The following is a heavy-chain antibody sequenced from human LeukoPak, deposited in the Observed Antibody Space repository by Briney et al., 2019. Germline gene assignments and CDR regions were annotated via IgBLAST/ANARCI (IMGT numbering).Heavy chain of an antibody. CDR3: ARGEGYCSSTSCYAPYYYYGMDV. J-gene: IGHJ6*02. CDR1: GYTFTSYG. Sequence: GASVKVSCKASGYTFTSYGISWVRQAPGQGLEWMGWISAYNGNTNYAQELQGRVTMTTDTSTSTAYMELRSLRSDDTAVCYCARGEGYCSSTSCYAPYYYYGMDVWGQGTTVTVSS. D-gene: IGHD2-2*01. V-gene: IGHV1-18*01. CDR2: ISAYNGNT.